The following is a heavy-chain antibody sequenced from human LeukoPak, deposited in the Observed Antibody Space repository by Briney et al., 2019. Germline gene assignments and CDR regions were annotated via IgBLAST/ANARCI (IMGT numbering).Heavy chain of an antibody. Sequence: NPGGSLRLSCAASGFTFSNAWMNWVRQAPGKGLEWVGRIKSKTDGGTTDYAAPVKGRFTISRDDSKTTLYLQMNSLKAEDTAVYYCTTHLPITIFTKWGQGTLVTVSS. D-gene: IGHD3-9*01. CDR2: IKSKTDGGTT. J-gene: IGHJ4*02. CDR1: GFTFSNAW. V-gene: IGHV3-15*01. CDR3: TTHLPITIFTK.